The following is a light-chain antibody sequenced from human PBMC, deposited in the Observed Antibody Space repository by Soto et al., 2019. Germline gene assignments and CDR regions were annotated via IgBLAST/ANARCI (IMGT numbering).Light chain of an antibody. J-gene: IGKJ1*01. CDR1: QSINNW. CDR3: QQYSSDST. CDR2: RAS. Sequence: DIRMTQSPSTLSASVGDRVTITCRASQSINNWLAWYQQKPGKAPKLLIYRASSLENGVPSRFSGRGSGTEFIFTITSLQPDDFATYYCQQYSSDSTFGQGTKVEIQ. V-gene: IGKV1-5*03.